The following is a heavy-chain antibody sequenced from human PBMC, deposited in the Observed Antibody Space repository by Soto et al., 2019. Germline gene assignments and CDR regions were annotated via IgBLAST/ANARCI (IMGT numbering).Heavy chain of an antibody. CDR2: FYTSGRT. CDR3: ARAFGGDEYFQH. J-gene: IGHJ1*01. V-gene: IGHV4-4*07. Sequence: SGTLSLTCTVSGGSISGHYWSWIRQPAGKGLEWIGRFYTSGRTNYNPSLKSRLTMSVDTSKNQFSLKLNSVTAADTAVYYCARAFGGDEYFQHWGQGTLVTVS. D-gene: IGHD4-17*01. CDR1: GGSISGHY.